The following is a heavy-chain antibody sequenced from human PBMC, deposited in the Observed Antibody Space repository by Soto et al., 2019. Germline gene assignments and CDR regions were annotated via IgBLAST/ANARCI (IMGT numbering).Heavy chain of an antibody. CDR3: ARDCSGGSCYGFDP. CDR1: GGSFSGYY. D-gene: IGHD2-15*01. CDR2: INHSGST. V-gene: IGHV4-34*01. Sequence: QVQLQQWGAGLLKPSETLSLTCAVYGGSFSGYYWSWIRQPPGKGLEWIGEINHSGSTNYNPSLKSRVTISVDTSKNQFSLKLSSVTAADTAVYYCARDCSGGSCYGFDPWGQGTLVTVSS. J-gene: IGHJ5*02.